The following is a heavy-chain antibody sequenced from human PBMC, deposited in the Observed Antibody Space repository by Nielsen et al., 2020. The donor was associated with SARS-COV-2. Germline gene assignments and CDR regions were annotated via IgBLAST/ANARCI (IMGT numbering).Heavy chain of an antibody. CDR1: GGSISSGSHY. CDR3: ATITRDAFDI. D-gene: IGHD5-24*01. CDR2: IFYRGNT. J-gene: IGHJ3*02. Sequence: GSLRLSCIVSGGSISSGSHYWSWIRQPPGKGLEWIGYIFYRGNTNYNPSLKSRVTISVDTSKNQFSLKLSSVTAADTAVYYCATITRDAFDIWGQGTMVTVSS. V-gene: IGHV4-61*01.